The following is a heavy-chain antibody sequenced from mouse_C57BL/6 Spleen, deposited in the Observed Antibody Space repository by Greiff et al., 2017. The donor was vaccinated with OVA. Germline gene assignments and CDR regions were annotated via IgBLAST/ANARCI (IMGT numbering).Heavy chain of an antibody. CDR3: ARWDDGYYDAMDY. CDR2: INPSTGGT. Sequence: EVQGVESGPELVKPGASVKISCKASGYSFTGYYMNWVKQSPEKSLEWIGEINPSTGGTTYNQKFKAKATLTVDKSSSTAYMQLKSLTSEDSAVYYCARWDDGYYDAMDYWGQGTSVTVSS. D-gene: IGHD2-3*01. CDR1: GYSFTGYY. J-gene: IGHJ4*01. V-gene: IGHV1-42*01.